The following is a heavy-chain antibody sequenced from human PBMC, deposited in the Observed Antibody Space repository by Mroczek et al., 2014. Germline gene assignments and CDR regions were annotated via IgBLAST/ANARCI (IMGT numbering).Heavy chain of an antibody. J-gene: IGHJ5*02. CDR3: ASWESSIEKSSGNNWFDP. D-gene: IGHD6-19*01. Sequence: QVQLQQWGAGLLKPSETLSLTCAVYGGSFSGYYWSWIRQPPGKGLEWIGEINHSGSTNYNPSLKSRVTISVDTSKNQFSLKLSSVTAADTAVYYCASWESSIEKSSGNNWFDPWGQGTLVTVSS. V-gene: IGHV4-34*01. CDR2: INHSGST. CDR1: GGSFSGYY.